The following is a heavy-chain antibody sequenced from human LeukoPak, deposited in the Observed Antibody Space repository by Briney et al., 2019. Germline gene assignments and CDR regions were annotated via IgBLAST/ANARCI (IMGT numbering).Heavy chain of an antibody. D-gene: IGHD3-10*01. CDR1: GYTFTGYY. CDR3: ASGTTYYYGSGSHPFDY. CDR2: INPNSGGT. Sequence: ASVTVSFKASGYTFTGYYMHWVRQAPGQGLEWMGWINPNSGGTNYAQKFQGRVTMTRDTSISTAYMELSRLRSDDTAVYYCASGTTYYYGSGSHPFDYWGQGTLVTVSS. J-gene: IGHJ4*02. V-gene: IGHV1-2*02.